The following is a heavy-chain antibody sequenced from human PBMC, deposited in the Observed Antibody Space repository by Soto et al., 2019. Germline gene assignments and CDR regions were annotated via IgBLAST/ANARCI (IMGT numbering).Heavy chain of an antibody. CDR1: GFTFSGYN. V-gene: IGHV3-48*02. D-gene: IGHD3-3*01. CDR3: AREGKTAFGDVLGPFDY. Sequence: GGSLRLSCPSSGFTFSGYNMNWFRQAPGRGVEWVSYINRNNGVVSYADSVKGRFTISRDNAKNSMSLQMNSLRDEDTAVYYCAREGKTAFGDVLGPFDYWGQGILVTVSS. CDR2: INRNNGVV. J-gene: IGHJ4*02.